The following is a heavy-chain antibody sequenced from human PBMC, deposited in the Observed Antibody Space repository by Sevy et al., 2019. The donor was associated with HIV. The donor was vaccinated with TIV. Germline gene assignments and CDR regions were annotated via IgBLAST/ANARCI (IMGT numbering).Heavy chain of an antibody. D-gene: IGHD1-7*01. CDR3: ARGDELNSYYYCMDV. CDR2: TYYRSKRYS. Sequence: TLSLTFAISGDSVSSSSAAWNWFRQSPSRGLEWLGRTYYRSKRYSDYEVYVKGRVTINPDKSKNQFSLNRESVTPEDTAVYFCARGDELNSYYYCMDVWGQGTTVTVSS. V-gene: IGHV6-1*01. CDR1: GDSVSSSSAA. J-gene: IGHJ6*02.